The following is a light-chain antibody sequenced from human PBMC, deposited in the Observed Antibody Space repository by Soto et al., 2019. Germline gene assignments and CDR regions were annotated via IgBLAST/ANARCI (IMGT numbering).Light chain of an antibody. CDR1: QDISTY. CDR2: AAY. CDR3: QKYDNAPLT. V-gene: IGKV1-27*01. Sequence: DLQMTQAPSSLSASVGDRVTITCRARQDISTYLAWYQQKPGKVPKLLISAAYTLQSGVPPRFSGSGSGTDFNLTISSLQPEDVATYYCQKYDNAPLTFGGGTKVEIK. J-gene: IGKJ4*01.